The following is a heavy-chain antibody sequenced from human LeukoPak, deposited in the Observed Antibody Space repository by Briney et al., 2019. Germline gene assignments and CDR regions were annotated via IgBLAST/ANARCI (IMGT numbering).Heavy chain of an antibody. CDR2: TSAYNGNT. J-gene: IGHJ4*02. CDR3: ARSRLLLDY. D-gene: IGHD2-21*02. V-gene: IGHV1-18*01. Sequence: GASVKVSRKASGYTFSSYGISWVRQAPGQGLEWMGWTSAYNGNTNYAQKLQARVTMTTDTSTSTVYMELSSLRSEDTAVYYCARSRLLLDYWGQGTLVTVSS. CDR1: GYTFSSYG.